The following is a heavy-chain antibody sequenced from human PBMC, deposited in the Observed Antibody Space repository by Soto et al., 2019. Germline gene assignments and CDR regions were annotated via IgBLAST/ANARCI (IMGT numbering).Heavy chain of an antibody. V-gene: IGHV1-2*04. D-gene: IGHD2-2*02. CDR3: ARGDIVVVPAAIHPYYYYGMDV. CDR1: GYTFTGYY. CDR2: INPNSGGT. Sequence: QVQLVQSGAEVKKPGASVKVSCKASGYTFTGYYMHWVRQAPGQGLEWMGWINPNSGGTNYAQKFQGWVTMTRDTSISTACMELSRLRSDDTAVYYCARGDIVVVPAAIHPYYYYGMDVWGQGTTVTVSS. J-gene: IGHJ6*02.